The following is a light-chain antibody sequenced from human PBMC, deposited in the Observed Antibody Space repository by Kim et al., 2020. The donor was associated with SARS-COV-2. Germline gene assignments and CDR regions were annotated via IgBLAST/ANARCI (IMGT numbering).Light chain of an antibody. CDR1: QSVSSNY. Sequence: EIVLTQSPATLSLSPGERATLSCRASQSVSSNYLAWYQQKPGQAPRLLIYGASSRATGIPDRFSGSGSGTDFTLTITRLEPEDFAVYYCQQYSNSPATFGQGTKVDIK. CDR3: QQYSNSPAT. CDR2: GAS. V-gene: IGKV3-20*01. J-gene: IGKJ1*01.